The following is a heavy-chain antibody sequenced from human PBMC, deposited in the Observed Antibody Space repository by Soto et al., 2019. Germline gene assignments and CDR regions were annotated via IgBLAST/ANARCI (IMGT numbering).Heavy chain of an antibody. D-gene: IGHD3-22*01. J-gene: IGHJ5*02. CDR2: IYHSGST. CDR3: AREDYYDSSGYYGSSTGYWFDP. V-gene: IGHV4-4*02. CDR1: GGSISSSNW. Sequence: QVQLQESGPGLVKPSGTLSLTCAVSGGSISSSNWWSWVRQPPGKGLEWIGEIYHSGSTNYNPSLKSRVTISVDKSKNQFSLKLSSVTAADTAVYYCAREDYYDSSGYYGSSTGYWFDPWGQGTLVTVSS.